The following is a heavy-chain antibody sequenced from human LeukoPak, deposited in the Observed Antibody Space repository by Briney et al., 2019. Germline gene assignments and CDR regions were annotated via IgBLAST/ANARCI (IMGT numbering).Heavy chain of an antibody. CDR3: AAAAAGTPRYYYYYYMDV. D-gene: IGHD6-13*01. Sequence: PSETLSLTCAVYGGSFSGYYWSWIRQPAGKGLEWIGRIYTSGSTNYNPSLKSRVTMSVDTSKNQFSLKLSSVTAADTAVYYCAAAAAGTPRYYYYYYMDVWGKGTTVTISS. V-gene: IGHV4-59*10. CDR2: IYTSGST. CDR1: GGSFSGYY. J-gene: IGHJ6*03.